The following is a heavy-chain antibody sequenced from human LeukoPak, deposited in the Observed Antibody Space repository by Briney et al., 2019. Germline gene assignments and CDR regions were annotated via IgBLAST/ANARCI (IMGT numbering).Heavy chain of an antibody. CDR1: GGXIXXGDYX. D-gene: IGHD1-1*01. J-gene: IGHJ4*02. Sequence: PSETLSLTCTVSGGXIXXGDYXWXXXRQXXXXXXXXXGYIXYSGSTYYTPYLKSRVIISLDTSMNQFSLKLSSVTAADTAVFYCARVEIGTLEYWGQGTLVTVSS. CDR3: ARVEIGTLEY. CDR2: IXYSGST. V-gene: IGHV4-30-4*01.